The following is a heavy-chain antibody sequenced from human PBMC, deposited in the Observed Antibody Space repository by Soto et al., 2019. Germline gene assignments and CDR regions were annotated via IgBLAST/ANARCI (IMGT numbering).Heavy chain of an antibody. V-gene: IGHV4-34*01. D-gene: IGHD3-3*01. Sequence: QVQLQQWGAGLLKPSETLSLTCAVYGGSFSGYYWSWIRQPPGKGLEWIGEINHSGSTNYNPSLKSRVTISVDTSKNQFSLKLSSVTAADTAVYYCARGWDDFWSGYSDYYGMDVWGQGTTVTVSS. CDR1: GGSFSGYY. J-gene: IGHJ6*02. CDR3: ARGWDDFWSGYSDYYGMDV. CDR2: INHSGST.